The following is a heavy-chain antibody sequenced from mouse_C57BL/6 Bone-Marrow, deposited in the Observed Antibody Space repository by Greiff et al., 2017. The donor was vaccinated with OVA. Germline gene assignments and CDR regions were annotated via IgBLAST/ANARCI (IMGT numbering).Heavy chain of an antibody. Sequence: QVQLQQPGAELVRPGSSVKLSCKASGYTFTSYWMHWVKQRPIQGLEWIGNIDPSDSETHYNQKFKDKATLTVDKSSSTAYMQLSSLTSEDSAVYYCARRENYYGNYAMDYWGQGTSVTVSS. CDR2: IDPSDSET. D-gene: IGHD1-1*01. V-gene: IGHV1-52*01. J-gene: IGHJ4*01. CDR3: ARRENYYGNYAMDY. CDR1: GYTFTSYW.